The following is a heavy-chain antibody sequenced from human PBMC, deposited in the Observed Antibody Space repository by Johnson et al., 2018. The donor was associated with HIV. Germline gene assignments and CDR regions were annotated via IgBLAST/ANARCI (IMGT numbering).Heavy chain of an antibody. D-gene: IGHD1-26*01. Sequence: QVQLVESGGDLVQPGGSLRLSCVGSGFTFSTNWMHWVRQAPGKGLEWVALISYDGSKTYYVDSVKARFTISRDDARNTLYLQMNSLRAEDTAVYYCAKDIYSGSYLNRNDAFDIWGQGTMVTVSS. V-gene: IGHV3-30*18. CDR2: ISYDGSKT. CDR1: GFTFSTNW. J-gene: IGHJ3*02. CDR3: AKDIYSGSYLNRNDAFDI.